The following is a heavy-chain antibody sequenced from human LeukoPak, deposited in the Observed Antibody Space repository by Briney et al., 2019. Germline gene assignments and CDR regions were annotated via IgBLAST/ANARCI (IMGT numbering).Heavy chain of an antibody. D-gene: IGHD6-13*01. J-gene: IGHJ4*02. CDR3: ARAHIAAAGAHDY. CDR2: INPNSGGT. Sequence: GASVKVSCKASGYTFTGYYMHWVRQAPGQGLEWMGWINPNSGGTNYAQKFQGRATMTRDTSISTAYMELSRLRSDDTAVYYCARAHIAAAGAHDYWGQGTLVTVSS. CDR1: GYTFTGYY. V-gene: IGHV1-2*02.